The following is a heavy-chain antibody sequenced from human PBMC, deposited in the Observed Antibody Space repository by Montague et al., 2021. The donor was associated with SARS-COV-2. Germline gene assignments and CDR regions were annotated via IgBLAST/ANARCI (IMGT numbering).Heavy chain of an antibody. J-gene: IGHJ4*02. CDR2: IFRSGDS. CDR3: VRGGTMTVVVFDY. D-gene: IGHD3-22*01. CDR1: GDSISNSNW. V-gene: IGHV4-4*02. Sequence: SETLSLTCTVSGDSISNSNWWTWVRQSPGRGLEWIGEIFRSGDSNYNPSLKSRVTMSVDMSRNQFSLSLSNVIAADTAVYYCVRGGTMTVVVFDYWGQGTLVTVSS.